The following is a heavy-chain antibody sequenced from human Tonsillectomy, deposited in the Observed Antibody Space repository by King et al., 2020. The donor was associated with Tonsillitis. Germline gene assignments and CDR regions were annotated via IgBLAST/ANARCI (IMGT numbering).Heavy chain of an antibody. Sequence: QLQESGPGLVKPSETLSLTCTVSGDSISSYYWSWIRQPAGKGLEWIGRIYTSGSTNYNPSLKSRVTISVDTSKNQFPLKLSSVTAADTAGYYCARGTVVAATIDLLWYFDLWGRGTLVTVSS. CDR3: ARGTVVAATIDLLWYFDL. J-gene: IGHJ2*01. D-gene: IGHD6-19*01. CDR1: GDSISSYY. CDR2: IYTSGST. V-gene: IGHV4-4*07.